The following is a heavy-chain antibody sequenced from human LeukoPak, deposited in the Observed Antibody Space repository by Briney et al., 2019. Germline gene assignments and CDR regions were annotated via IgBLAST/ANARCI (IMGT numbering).Heavy chain of an antibody. D-gene: IGHD6-13*01. V-gene: IGHV3-23*01. CDR3: TLPPSAQLGRNWFDP. CDR2: ISGSGGST. J-gene: IGHJ5*02. CDR1: GFTFSSYA. Sequence: GGSLRLSCAASGFTFSSYAMSWVRQAPGKGVEWVSAISGSGGSTYYADSVKGRFTISRDNAKNTLYLQMNSLRAEATAVYYCTLPPSAQLGRNWFDPWGQGTLVTVSS.